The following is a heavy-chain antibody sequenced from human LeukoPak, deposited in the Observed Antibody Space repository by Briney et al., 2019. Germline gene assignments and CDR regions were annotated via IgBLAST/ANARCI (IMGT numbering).Heavy chain of an antibody. J-gene: IGHJ1*01. CDR2: ISGSGGST. CDR1: GFTFSSYA. D-gene: IGHD3-22*01. Sequence: PGGSLRLSCAASGFTFSSYAMSWVRQAPGKGLEGVSAISGSGGSTYYADSVKGRFTISRDNSKNTLYLQMNSLRAEDKAVYYCAKAQTRYYYDSSGSKPEYFQHWGQGTLVTVSS. CDR3: AKAQTRYYYDSSGSKPEYFQH. V-gene: IGHV3-23*01.